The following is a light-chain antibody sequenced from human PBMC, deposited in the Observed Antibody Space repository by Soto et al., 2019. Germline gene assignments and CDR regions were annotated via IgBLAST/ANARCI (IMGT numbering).Light chain of an antibody. CDR2: DAS. Sequence: DIPMTQSPTTLCSSLVDRLTITCRASQSINIWLARYQQKAGKAPKLLIYDASTLESGVPSRFSGSGSGTEFTLTISSLQPDDFATYYCQHYNSYSEAFGQGTKVDIK. V-gene: IGKV1-5*01. CDR3: QHYNSYSEA. J-gene: IGKJ1*01. CDR1: QSINIW.